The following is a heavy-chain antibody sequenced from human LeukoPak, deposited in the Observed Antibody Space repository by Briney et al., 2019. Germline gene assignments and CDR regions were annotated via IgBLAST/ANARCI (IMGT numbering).Heavy chain of an antibody. CDR3: ARPGINGTMGYGAFDI. J-gene: IGHJ3*02. V-gene: IGHV3-21*01. CDR2: IDSSSSYI. Sequence: PGGSLRLSRAASGFTFSSYSINWVRQAPGKGLEWVSSIDSSSSYIYYADSVKVRFTFSRDNAKNSLFLQMNSLRVEDTAVYYCARPGINGTMGYGAFDIWGQGTRVTVSS. CDR1: GFTFSSYS. D-gene: IGHD1-7*01.